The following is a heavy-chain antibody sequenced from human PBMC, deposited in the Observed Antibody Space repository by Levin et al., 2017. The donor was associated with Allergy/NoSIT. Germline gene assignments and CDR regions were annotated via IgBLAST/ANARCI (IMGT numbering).Heavy chain of an antibody. CDR2: IYYSGST. CDR3: ARIVFSPMITFGGGTMDV. Sequence: SETLSLTCTVSGGSISSSSYYWGWIRQPPGKGLEWIGSIYYSGSTYYNPSLKSRVTISVDTSKNQFSLKLSSVTAADTAVYYCARIVFSPMITFGGGTMDVWGKGTTVTVSS. J-gene: IGHJ6*03. V-gene: IGHV4-39*01. D-gene: IGHD3-16*01. CDR1: GGSISSSSYY.